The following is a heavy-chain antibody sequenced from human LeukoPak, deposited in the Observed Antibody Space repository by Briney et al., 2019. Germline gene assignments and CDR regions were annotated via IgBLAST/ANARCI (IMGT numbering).Heavy chain of an antibody. CDR3: ATVAGILTGYYGGESYYFDY. V-gene: IGHV3-30*04. J-gene: IGHJ4*02. D-gene: IGHD3-9*01. CDR1: GFTFSSYA. CDR2: ISYDGSNK. Sequence: GRSLRLSCAASGFTFSSYAMHWVRQAPGKGLEWVAVISYDGSNKYYADSVKGRFTISRDNSKNTLYLQMNTLRSEDTAVYYCATVAGILTGYYGGESYYFDYWGQGTLVTVSS.